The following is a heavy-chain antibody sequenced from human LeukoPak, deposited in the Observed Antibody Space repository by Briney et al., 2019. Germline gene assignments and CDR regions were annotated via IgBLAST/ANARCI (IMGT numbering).Heavy chain of an antibody. J-gene: IGHJ4*02. V-gene: IGHV6-1*01. Sequence: SQTLSLTFAISGDSVSNNIATWNWVRQSPSRGLEWLGRTYYRSRWGNDYAISVKGRITINPDTSRNQFSLQSNSVTPEDTAVYYCVRDSDDYYWALDFWGQGTPVTVSS. CDR2: TYYRSRWGN. CDR1: GDSVSNNIAT. CDR3: VRDSDDYYWALDF. D-gene: IGHD3-10*01.